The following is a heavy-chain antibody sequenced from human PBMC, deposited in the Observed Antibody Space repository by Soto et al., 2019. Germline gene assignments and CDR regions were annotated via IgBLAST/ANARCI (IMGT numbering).Heavy chain of an antibody. V-gene: IGHV1-2*02. CDR1: GYTFTGYY. CDR3: ARVPIVVVPAAIPDALDI. CDR2: INPNSGGT. J-gene: IGHJ3*02. Sequence: QVQLVQSGAEVKKPGASVKVSCKASGYTFTGYYMHWVRQAPGQGLEWRGWINPNSGGTNYAQKFQGRVTMTRYTSISPAYMAQSRLGSDDTAVYYWARVPIVVVPAAIPDALDIWGQGTMVTVSS. D-gene: IGHD2-2*02.